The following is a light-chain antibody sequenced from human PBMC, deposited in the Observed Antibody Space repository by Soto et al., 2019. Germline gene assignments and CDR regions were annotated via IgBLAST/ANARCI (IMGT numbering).Light chain of an antibody. CDR1: QRIGPY. CDR2: AAS. V-gene: IGKV1-39*01. J-gene: IGKJ2*02. CDR3: QQSYTTPRT. Sequence: DIQMTQSPSSLSASVGDRVTITCRASQRIGPYLNWYQQKPGRAPKLLIYAASSLQSGVPSRFSGRGSGTDSTLTISSLQPEDFASYYCQQSYTTPRTFGQGTKLEIK.